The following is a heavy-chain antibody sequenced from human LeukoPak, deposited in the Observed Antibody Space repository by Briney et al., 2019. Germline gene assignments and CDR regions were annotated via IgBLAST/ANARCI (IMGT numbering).Heavy chain of an antibody. CDR2: IYYTGST. CDR3: ARATGIRYSYGYGDYYYMDV. J-gene: IGHJ6*03. CDR1: GGSISTYY. D-gene: IGHD5-18*01. V-gene: IGHV4-59*08. Sequence: PSETLSLTCTVSGGSISTYYWSWIRQPPGKGLEWIGYIYYTGSTSYNPSLKSRVTMSLDASKNQFSLKLSSVTAADTAVYYCARATGIRYSYGYGDYYYMDVWGKGTTVTVSS.